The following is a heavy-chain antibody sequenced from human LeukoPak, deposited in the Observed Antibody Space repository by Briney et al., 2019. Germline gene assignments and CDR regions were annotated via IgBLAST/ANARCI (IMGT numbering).Heavy chain of an antibody. J-gene: IGHJ4*02. V-gene: IGHV4-30-4*01. CDR3: ARDRAVDAGGIDF. Sequence: SETLSLTCIVSGDSISSGDFYWSWVRQPPGKGLEWIAYIHHSGSAFYSRSLKRRVTISVDSPKNQFSLRLTSVTAADTAVYFCARDRAVDAGGIDFWGQGTLVTVSP. CDR2: IHHSGSA. D-gene: IGHD5-18*01. CDR1: GDSISSGDFY.